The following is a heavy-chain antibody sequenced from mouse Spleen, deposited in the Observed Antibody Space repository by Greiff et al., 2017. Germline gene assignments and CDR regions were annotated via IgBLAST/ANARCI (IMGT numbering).Heavy chain of an antibody. CDR3: ARGYYYGSSPYWYFDV. J-gene: IGHJ1*01. CDR2: INPNNGGT. Sequence: VQLKQSGPELVKPGASVKIPCKASGYTFTDYNMDWVKQSHGKSLEWIGDINPNNGGTIYNQKFKGKATLTVDKSSSTAYMELRSLTSEDTAVYYCARGYYYGSSPYWYFDVWGAGTTVTVSS. D-gene: IGHD1-1*01. CDR1: GYTFTDYN. V-gene: IGHV1-18*01.